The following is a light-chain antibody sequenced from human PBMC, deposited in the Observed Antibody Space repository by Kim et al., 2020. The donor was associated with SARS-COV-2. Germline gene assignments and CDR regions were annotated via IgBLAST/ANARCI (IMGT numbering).Light chain of an antibody. CDR3: QQYGSSPT. J-gene: IGKJ3*01. V-gene: IGKV3-20*01. CDR1: QSVSSSY. Sequence: LSPGERATRSCRASQSVSSSYVAWYQQKPGQAPRLLIYGASSRATGIPDRFSGSGSGTDFTLTISRLEPEDFAVYYCQQYGSSPTFGPGTKVDIK. CDR2: GAS.